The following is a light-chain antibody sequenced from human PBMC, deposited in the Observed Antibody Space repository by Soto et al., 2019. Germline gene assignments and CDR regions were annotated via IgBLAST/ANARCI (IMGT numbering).Light chain of an antibody. Sequence: QSALTQPRSVSGSPGQSVAISCTGTGIDVGGYNYVSWYQQYPDKAPKVIIYDVTKRPAGVPDRFSGSKSGNTASLTISGLQTDDEADYYCCSYAGSYTYVFGTGTKLTVL. V-gene: IGLV2-11*01. J-gene: IGLJ1*01. CDR2: DVT. CDR1: GIDVGGYNY. CDR3: CSYAGSYTYV.